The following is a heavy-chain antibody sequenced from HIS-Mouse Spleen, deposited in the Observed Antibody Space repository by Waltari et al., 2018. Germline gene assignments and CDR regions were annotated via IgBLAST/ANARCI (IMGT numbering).Heavy chain of an antibody. J-gene: IGHJ2*01. V-gene: IGHV4-39*07. CDR1: GGSISSSSYY. D-gene: IGHD6-13*01. Sequence: QLQLQESGPGLVKPSETLSLTCTVSGGSISSSSYYWGWIRPPPGKGLEWIGSIYYSGSTYYNQALKSRVTISVDTSKNQFSLKLSSVTAADTAVYYCAREIPYSSSWYDWYFDLWGRGTLVTVSS. CDR3: AREIPYSSSWYDWYFDL. CDR2: IYYSGST.